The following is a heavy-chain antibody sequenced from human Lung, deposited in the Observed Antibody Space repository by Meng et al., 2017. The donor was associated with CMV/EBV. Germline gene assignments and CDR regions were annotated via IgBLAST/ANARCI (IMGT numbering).Heavy chain of an antibody. V-gene: IGHV3-48*03. Sequence: LXCAASGFTFSSYEMNWVRQAPGKGLEWVSYISSSGSTIYYADSVKGRFTISRDNAKNSLYLQMNSLRAEDTAVYYCARAGITMVRGVMVDYYGMDVWXRGTXVTVSS. J-gene: IGHJ6*02. CDR1: GFTFSSYE. D-gene: IGHD3-10*01. CDR3: ARAGITMVRGVMVDYYGMDV. CDR2: ISSSGSTI.